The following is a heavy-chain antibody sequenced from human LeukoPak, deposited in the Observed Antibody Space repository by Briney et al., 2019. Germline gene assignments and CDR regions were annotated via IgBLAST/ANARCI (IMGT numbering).Heavy chain of an antibody. D-gene: IGHD2-15*01. CDR2: IWYDGSNK. J-gene: IGHJ5*02. V-gene: IGHV3-33*01. Sequence: PGGSLRLSCAASGFTFSSYGMHWVRQAPGKGLEWVAVIWYDGSNKYYADSVKGRFTISRDNSKNTLYLQMNSPRAEDTAVYYCARDLGVRVAATCWFDPWGQGTLVTVSS. CDR1: GFTFSSYG. CDR3: ARDLGVRVAATCWFDP.